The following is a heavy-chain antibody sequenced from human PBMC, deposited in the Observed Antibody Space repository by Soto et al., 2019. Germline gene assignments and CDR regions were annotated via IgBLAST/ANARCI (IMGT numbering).Heavy chain of an antibody. Sequence: GGSLRLSCAASGFTFSSYGMHWVRQAPGKGLEWVAVISYDGSNKYYADSVKGRFTISRDNSKNTLYLQMNSLRAEDTAVYYCAKCSVVVTAILKVYCGALDVWGQGTTVTVSS. CDR1: GFTFSSYG. CDR2: ISYDGSNK. CDR3: AKCSVVVTAILKVYCGALDV. D-gene: IGHD2-21*02. J-gene: IGHJ6*02. V-gene: IGHV3-30*18.